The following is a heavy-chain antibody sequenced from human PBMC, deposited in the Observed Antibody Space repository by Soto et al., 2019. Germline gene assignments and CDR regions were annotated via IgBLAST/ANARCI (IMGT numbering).Heavy chain of an antibody. CDR1: GFSFVRYA. CDR2: ISGSGST. J-gene: IGHJ5*02. D-gene: IGHD1-26*01. Sequence: EVELLESGGTLVQPGGSLRLSCSASGFSFVRYAMSWVRQAPGKGLEWVSAISGSGSTFYADSVKGRFTISRDNSKNTLYLQMNSLRAEDTAVYYCAKDYLRWAQSWGQGTLVTVSS. V-gene: IGHV3-23*01. CDR3: AKDYLRWAQS.